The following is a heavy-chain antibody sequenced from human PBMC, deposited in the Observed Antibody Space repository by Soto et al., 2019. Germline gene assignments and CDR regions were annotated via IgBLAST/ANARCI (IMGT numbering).Heavy chain of an antibody. D-gene: IGHD6-13*01. CDR2: MNPNSGNT. J-gene: IGHJ5*02. Sequence: ASVKVSCKASGYTFTSYDINWVRQATGQGLEWMGWMNPNSGNTGYAQKFQGRVTMTRNTSISTAYMELSSLRSEDTAVYYCARGGGYSSSWYLYNWFDPWGQGTLVTVSS. V-gene: IGHV1-8*01. CDR1: GYTFTSYD. CDR3: ARGGGYSSSWYLYNWFDP.